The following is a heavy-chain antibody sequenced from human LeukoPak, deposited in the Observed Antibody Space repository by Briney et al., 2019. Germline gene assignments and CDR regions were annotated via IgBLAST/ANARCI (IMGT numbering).Heavy chain of an antibody. V-gene: IGHV3-48*01. CDR3: ARVRCTSTSCFRDY. CDR2: ISSSSTTI. Sequence: GGSLRLSCAASGFSFSNYGLNWVRQAPGKGLEWVSYISSSSTTINYADSVKGRFSISRDDAKNSLYVQMSSLRAEDTAVYYCARVRCTSTSCFRDYWGQGTLVTVFS. D-gene: IGHD2-2*01. CDR1: GFSFSNYG. J-gene: IGHJ4*02.